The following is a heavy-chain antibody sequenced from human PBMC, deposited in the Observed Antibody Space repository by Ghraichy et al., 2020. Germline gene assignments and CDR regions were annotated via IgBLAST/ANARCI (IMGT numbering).Heavy chain of an antibody. CDR2: INPNSGGT. J-gene: IGHJ4*02. D-gene: IGHD3-9*01. V-gene: IGHV1-2*02. CDR3: AREGQRGVLRYFDWLFTVHY. CDR1: GYTFTGYY. Sequence: ASVKVSCKASGYTFTGYYMHWVRQAPGQGLEWMGWINPNSGGTNYAQKFQGRVTMTRDTSISTAYMELSRLRSDDTAVYYCAREGQRGVLRYFDWLFTVHYWGQGTLVTVSS.